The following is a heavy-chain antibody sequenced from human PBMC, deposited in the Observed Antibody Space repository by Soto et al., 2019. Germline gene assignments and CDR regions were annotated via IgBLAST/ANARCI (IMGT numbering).Heavy chain of an antibody. V-gene: IGHV1-18*01. CDR3: ARVVPGAEAWFGP. Sequence: GASVKVSCKTSGYTFSNYGITWVRQAPGQPLEWLGWISLYSDGTSYAQKFRGRVSMTTDTFTTTAYMELRSLRSDDTAVYYCARVVPGAEAWFGPWGQGTLVTVS. J-gene: IGHJ5*02. CDR1: GYTFSNYG. CDR2: ISLYSDGT.